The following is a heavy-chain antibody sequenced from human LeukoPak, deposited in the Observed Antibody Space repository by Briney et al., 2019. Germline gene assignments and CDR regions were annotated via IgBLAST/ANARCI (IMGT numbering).Heavy chain of an antibody. D-gene: IGHD3-3*01. CDR1: GFTFSSYS. CDR2: ISSSSSYI. V-gene: IGHV3-21*01. Sequence: GGSLRLSCAASGFTFSSYSMNWVRQAPGKGLEWVSSISSSSSYIYYAESVKGRFTISRDNAKNSLYLQMNSLRAEDTAVYYCARDLFYGHDCHGYWGQGTLVTVSS. CDR3: ARDLFYGHDCHGY. J-gene: IGHJ4*02.